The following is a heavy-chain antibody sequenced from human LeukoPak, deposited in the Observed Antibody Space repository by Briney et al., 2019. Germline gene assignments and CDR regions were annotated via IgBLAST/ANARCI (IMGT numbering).Heavy chain of an antibody. CDR1: GFTVSSNY. CDR3: ATEGAPGSSSWYSVAA. J-gene: IGHJ5*02. Sequence: GGSLRLSCAASGFTVSSNYINWVRQAPGKGLEWVSVIYSGGSTYYADSVKGRFTISRDNSKNTLYLQMNSLRAEDTAVYYCATEGAPGSSSWYSVAAWGQGTLVTVSS. V-gene: IGHV3-53*01. D-gene: IGHD6-13*01. CDR2: IYSGGST.